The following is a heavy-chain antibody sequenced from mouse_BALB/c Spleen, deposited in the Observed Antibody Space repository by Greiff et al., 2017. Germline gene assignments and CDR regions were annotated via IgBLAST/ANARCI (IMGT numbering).Heavy chain of an antibody. Sequence: DVKLVESGGGLVKPGGSLKLSCAASGFTFSSYAMSWVRQTPEKRLEWVASISSGGSTYYPGSVKGRFTISRDNARNILYLQMSSLRSEDTAMYYCARDDGYYAYWGQGTLVTVSA. D-gene: IGHD2-3*01. V-gene: IGHV5-6-5*01. CDR3: ARDDGYYAY. CDR2: ISSGGST. J-gene: IGHJ3*01. CDR1: GFTFSSYA.